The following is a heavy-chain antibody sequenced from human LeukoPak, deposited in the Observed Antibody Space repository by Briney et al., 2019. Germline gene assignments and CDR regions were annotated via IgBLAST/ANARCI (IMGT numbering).Heavy chain of an antibody. V-gene: IGHV3-30-3*01. D-gene: IGHD1-26*01. Sequence: GGSLRLSCAASGFTFSSYAMHWVRQAPGKGLEWVAVISYDGSNKYYADSVKGRFTVSRDNAKNTLYLQMNSLRAEDTAVYYCATDRNSGKYYDYWGQGTLVTVSS. CDR3: ATDRNSGKYYDY. J-gene: IGHJ4*02. CDR1: GFTFSSYA. CDR2: ISYDGSNK.